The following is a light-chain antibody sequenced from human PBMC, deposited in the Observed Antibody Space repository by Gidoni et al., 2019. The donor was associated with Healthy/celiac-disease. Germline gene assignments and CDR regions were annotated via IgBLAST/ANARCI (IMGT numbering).Light chain of an antibody. J-gene: IGKJ4*01. CDR2: DAS. CDR3: QQYDNLPPYT. Sequence: DIQMTQSPSSLSASVGDRVTITCQASQDLSNYLNWYQQKPGKAPKLLIYDASNLETGVPSRFSGSGSWTDFTFTISSLQPEDIATYYCQQYDNLPPYTFGGGTKVEIK. CDR1: QDLSNY. V-gene: IGKV1-33*01.